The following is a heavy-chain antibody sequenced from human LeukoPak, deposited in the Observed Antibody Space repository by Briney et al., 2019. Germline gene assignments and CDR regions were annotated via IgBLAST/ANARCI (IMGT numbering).Heavy chain of an antibody. CDR3: ARMHGFGEFEDY. CDR2: INHSGST. V-gene: IGHV4-34*01. J-gene: IGHJ4*02. D-gene: IGHD3-10*01. CDR1: GFTFSSYE. Sequence: GSLRLSCAASGFTFSSYEMNWVRQPPGKGLEWIGEINHSGSTNYNPSLKSRVTISVDTSKNQFSLKLSSVTAADTAVYYCARMHGFGEFEDYWGQGTLVTVSS.